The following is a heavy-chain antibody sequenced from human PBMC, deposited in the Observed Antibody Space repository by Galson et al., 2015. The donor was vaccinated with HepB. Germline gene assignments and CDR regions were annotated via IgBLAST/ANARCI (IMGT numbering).Heavy chain of an antibody. Sequence: LRLSCAASGFTFPNFAMSWVRQAPGKGLEWVAGISGSGQSTHYADSVKGRFTISRDNSKNTLYLQMTSLRGEDMALYYCTKDREAPYDFLYYFDYWGQGTLVTVFS. CDR3: TKDREAPYDFLYYFDY. J-gene: IGHJ4*02. D-gene: IGHD3/OR15-3a*01. CDR2: ISGSGQST. V-gene: IGHV3-23*01. CDR1: GFTFPNFA.